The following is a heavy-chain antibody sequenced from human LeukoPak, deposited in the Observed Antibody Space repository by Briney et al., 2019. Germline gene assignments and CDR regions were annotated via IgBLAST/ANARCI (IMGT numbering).Heavy chain of an antibody. J-gene: IGHJ4*02. CDR1: GYSISSDFF. CDR2: IYHSGVT. Sequence: PSETLSLTCAVSGYSISSDFFWGWIRQPPGKGLEWIGSIYHSGVTNYNPSLKSRVTISVDTSKNQFSLQLSFVTAADTAVYYCARLRTGFYGHYWGQGTLVTVSS. CDR3: ARLRTGFYGHY. D-gene: IGHD3/OR15-3a*01. V-gene: IGHV4-38-2*01.